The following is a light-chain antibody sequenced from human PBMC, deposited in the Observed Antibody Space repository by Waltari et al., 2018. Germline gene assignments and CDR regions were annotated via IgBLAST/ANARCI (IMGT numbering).Light chain of an antibody. CDR1: QDIRTW. J-gene: IGKJ1*01. CDR2: SAS. V-gene: IGKV1-12*01. CDR3: QQANSFPWT. Sequence: DIQMTQSPSFVSASVGDRVTITCRASQDIRTWLAWYQQKPGKAPKLLIYSASGLHSGVPSRFSGCGSGTHFTLTISSLQPEDFATYYCQQANSFPWTFGQGTKVEIK.